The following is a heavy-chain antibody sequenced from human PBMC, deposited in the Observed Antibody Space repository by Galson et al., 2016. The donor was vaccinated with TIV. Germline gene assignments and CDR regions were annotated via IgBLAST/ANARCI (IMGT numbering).Heavy chain of an antibody. Sequence: SLRLSCAGSGFMFGDYGMSWVRQAPGKGLEWISYTSGRSDYTRYADSVKGRFTISRDNAKNSLYLQMNSLRPEDTAVYYCARVLRGDPIDYWGQGTLVTVSS. J-gene: IGHJ4*02. CDR1: GFMFGDYG. CDR2: TSGRSDYT. CDR3: ARVLRGDPIDY. V-gene: IGHV3-11*06.